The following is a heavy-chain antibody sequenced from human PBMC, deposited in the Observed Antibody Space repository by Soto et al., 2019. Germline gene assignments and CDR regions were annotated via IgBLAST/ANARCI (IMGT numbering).Heavy chain of an antibody. J-gene: IGHJ6*02. CDR1: GFNFNNYA. Sequence: PGGSLRLSCAASGFNFNNYAMHWVRQAPGKGLEWVAVVTFDGSRTYYADSVKGRFTISRDSSNNTVSLQMNSLTNEDTAVYYCAKAGWGGDYYYGLDVWGQGTTVTVS. CDR2: VTFDGSRT. V-gene: IGHV3-30*18. D-gene: IGHD2-21*01. CDR3: AKAGWGGDYYYGLDV.